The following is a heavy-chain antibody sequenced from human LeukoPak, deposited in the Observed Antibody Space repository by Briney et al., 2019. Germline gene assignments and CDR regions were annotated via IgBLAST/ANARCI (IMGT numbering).Heavy chain of an antibody. J-gene: IGHJ4*02. CDR2: ISGNGDNT. CDR1: GFTFSSYA. D-gene: IGHD6-13*01. CDR3: ARDYSFSWFSYFDY. Sequence: SGGSLRLSCAASGFTFSSYAMSWVRQAPGKGLQWVSGISGNGDNTHYADSVKGRLTISRDNSKNMLYLQMSSLRAEDTVVYYCARDYSFSWFSYFDYWGQGSLVTVSS. V-gene: IGHV3-23*01.